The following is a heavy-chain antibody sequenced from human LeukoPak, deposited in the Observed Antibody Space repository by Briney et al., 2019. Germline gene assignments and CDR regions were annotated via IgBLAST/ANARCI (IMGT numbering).Heavy chain of an antibody. CDR3: ARLPNDYHDY. V-gene: IGHV4-59*08. Sequence: SATLSLTCSVSGGSISSYYWSWIRQPPGKGLEWIGYIHDSGTTNYNPSLKRRVTISVDTSKNQFSLKLSSVTAADTAVYYCARLPNDYHDYWGQGTLVTVSS. CDR2: IHDSGTT. J-gene: IGHJ4*02. CDR1: GGSISSYY.